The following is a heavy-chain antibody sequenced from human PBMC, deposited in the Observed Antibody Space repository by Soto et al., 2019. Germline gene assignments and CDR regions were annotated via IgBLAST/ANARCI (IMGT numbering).Heavy chain of an antibody. CDR1: GYTFTSYG. CDR2: ISAYNGNT. D-gene: IGHD3-10*01. V-gene: IGHV1-18*01. Sequence: ASVKVSCKASGYTFTSYGISWVRQAPGQGLEWMGWISAYNGNTNYAQKLQGRVTMTTDTSTSTAYMELRSLRSDDTAVYYCVCDSRFVGETLIGYWGQGTLVTVPQ. CDR3: VCDSRFVGETLIGY. J-gene: IGHJ4*02.